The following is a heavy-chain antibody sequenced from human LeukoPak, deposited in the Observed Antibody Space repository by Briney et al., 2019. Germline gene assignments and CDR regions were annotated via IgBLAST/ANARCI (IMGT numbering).Heavy chain of an antibody. D-gene: IGHD3-3*01. CDR3: ARDRFLEWSFDP. J-gene: IGHJ5*02. CDR2: IYYSGST. Sequence: LRLSCAASGFTFSDYYMSWIRQHPGKGLEWIGYIYYSGSTYYNPSLKSRVTISVDTSKNQFSLKLSSVTAADTAVYYCARDRFLEWSFDPWGQGTLVTVSS. V-gene: IGHV4-31*02. CDR1: GFTFSDYY.